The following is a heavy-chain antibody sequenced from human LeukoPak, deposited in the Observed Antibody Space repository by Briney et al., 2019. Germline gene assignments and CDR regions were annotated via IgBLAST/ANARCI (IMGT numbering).Heavy chain of an antibody. D-gene: IGHD6-13*01. V-gene: IGHV4-34*01. CDR3: ARGGGSSWYLYYYYYYMDV. CDR2: INHSGST. Sequence: SETLSLTCAVYGGSFSGYYWSWIRQPPGKGLEWIGEINHSGSTNYNPSLKSRVTISVDTSKNQFSLKLSSATAADTAVYYYARGGGSSWYLYYYYYYMDVWGKGTTVTVSS. CDR1: GGSFSGYY. J-gene: IGHJ6*03.